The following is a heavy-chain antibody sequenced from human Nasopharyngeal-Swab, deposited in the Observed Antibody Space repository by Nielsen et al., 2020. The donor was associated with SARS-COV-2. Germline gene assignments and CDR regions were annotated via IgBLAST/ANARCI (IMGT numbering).Heavy chain of an antibody. CDR1: GYTFTSYA. CDR2: INTNTGNP. Sequence: ASVKVSCKAFGYTFTSYAMNWVRQAPGQGLEWMGWINTNTGNPTYAQGFTGRFVFSLDTSVSTAYLQISSLKAEDTAVYYCARDDSITIFGVVIEFSGMDVWGQGTTVTVSS. D-gene: IGHD3-3*01. CDR3: ARDDSITIFGVVIEFSGMDV. J-gene: IGHJ6*02. V-gene: IGHV7-4-1*02.